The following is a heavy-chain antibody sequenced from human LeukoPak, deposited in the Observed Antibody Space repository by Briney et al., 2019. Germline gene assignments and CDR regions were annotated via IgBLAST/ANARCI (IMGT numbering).Heavy chain of an antibody. CDR1: GSTFSSYS. V-gene: IGHV3-21*01. Sequence: PGGSLRLSCAASGSTFSSYSMNWVRQAPGKGLEWVSSISSSSSYIYYADSVKGRFTISRDNAKNSLYLQMNSLRAEDTAVYYCARCPLDSSSCPDYWGQGTLVTVSS. CDR2: ISSSSSYI. CDR3: ARCPLDSSSCPDY. J-gene: IGHJ4*02. D-gene: IGHD6-13*01.